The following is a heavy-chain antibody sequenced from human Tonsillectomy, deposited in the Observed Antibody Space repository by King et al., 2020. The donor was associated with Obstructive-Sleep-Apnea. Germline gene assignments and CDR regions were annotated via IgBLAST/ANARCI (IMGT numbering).Heavy chain of an antibody. CDR1: GGSFGAYY. D-gene: IGHD4-17*01. V-gene: IGHV4-59*01. CDR2: INYTRNT. Sequence: VQLQESGPRLVKPWETLSLTCTVSGGSFGAYYCSWIRQPPGRGLEGFGNINYTRNTNYNPSLKGRITMSVDTSKKQFSLKLRSVTAADTAVYFCAGDYGDYKVDYWGQGSLVTVSS. CDR3: AGDYGDYKVDY. J-gene: IGHJ4*01.